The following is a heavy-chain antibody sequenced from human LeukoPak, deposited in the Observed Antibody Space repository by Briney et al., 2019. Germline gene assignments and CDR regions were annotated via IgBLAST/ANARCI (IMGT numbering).Heavy chain of an antibody. J-gene: IGHJ6*03. CDR2: ISYDGSNK. CDR3: ARGGYSYGSRDPYYYMDV. D-gene: IGHD5-18*01. CDR1: GFTFSSYA. Sequence: GRSLRLSCAASGFTFSSYAMHWVRQAPGKGLEWVAVISYDGSNKYYADSVKGRFTISRDNSKNTLYLQMNSLRAEDTAVYYCARGGYSYGSRDPYYYMDVWGKGTTVTVSS. V-gene: IGHV3-30-3*01.